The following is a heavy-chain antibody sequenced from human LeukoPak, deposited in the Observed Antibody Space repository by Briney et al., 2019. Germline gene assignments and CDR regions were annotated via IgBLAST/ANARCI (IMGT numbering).Heavy chain of an antibody. Sequence: GESLNISCKVSGYRFTSYWIGWVRQMPGKGLEWMGIIYPGDSDTRYSPSFQGQVTISADNSISTAYLQWSSLKASDTAMYSCARLYGSGSYKCLDYWGQGTLVTVSS. V-gene: IGHV5-51*01. D-gene: IGHD3-10*01. CDR3: ARLYGSGSYKCLDY. J-gene: IGHJ4*02. CDR2: IYPGDSDT. CDR1: GYRFTSYW.